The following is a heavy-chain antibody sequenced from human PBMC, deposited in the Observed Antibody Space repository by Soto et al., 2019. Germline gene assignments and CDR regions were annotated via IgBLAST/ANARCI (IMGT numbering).Heavy chain of an antibody. V-gene: IGHV1-46*01. Sequence: QVQLVQSGAEVKKPGASVKVSCKASGYTFTSYYMHWVRQAPGQGLEWMGIINPSGGSTSYAQKFQGRVTMTRDTSTSTVYMELSSLRSEDTAVHYCARDVRRRTFDYWGQGTLVTVSS. CDR1: GYTFTSYY. D-gene: IGHD3-10*01. CDR3: ARDVRRRTFDY. CDR2: INPSGGST. J-gene: IGHJ4*02.